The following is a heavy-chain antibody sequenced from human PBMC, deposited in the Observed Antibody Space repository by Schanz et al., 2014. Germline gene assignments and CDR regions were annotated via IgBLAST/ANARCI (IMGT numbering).Heavy chain of an antibody. Sequence: EVQLVESGGALVKPGGSLRLSCAVSGFTFTSAWMSWVRQAPGTGLEWVASITYNGDSTYYTDSVKGRFTISRDNSRNTLYLQMDGLRAEDTAVYYCARYPRILGAFDVWGQGTVVAVS. CDR2: ITYNGDST. J-gene: IGHJ3*01. CDR1: GFTFTSAW. CDR3: ARYPRILGAFDV. V-gene: IGHV3-66*01. D-gene: IGHD3-16*01.